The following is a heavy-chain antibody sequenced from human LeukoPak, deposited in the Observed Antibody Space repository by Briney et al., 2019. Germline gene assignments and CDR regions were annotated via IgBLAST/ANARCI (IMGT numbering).Heavy chain of an antibody. CDR1: GGSISSGGYY. CDR3: ARVRGGRLRFSEA. Sequence: PSETLSLTCTVSGGSISSGGYYWSWIRQPPGKGLEWIGYIYHSGSTYYNPSLKSRVTISVDRSKNQFPLKLSSVTAADTAVYYCARVRGGRLRFSEAWGQGTLVTVSS. D-gene: IGHD3-3*01. J-gene: IGHJ5*02. V-gene: IGHV4-30-2*01. CDR2: IYHSGST.